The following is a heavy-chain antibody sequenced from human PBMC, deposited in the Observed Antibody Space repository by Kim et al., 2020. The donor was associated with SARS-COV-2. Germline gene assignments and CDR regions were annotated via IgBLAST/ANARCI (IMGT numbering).Heavy chain of an antibody. CDR1: GGSISSSSYY. V-gene: IGHV4-39*01. J-gene: IGHJ5*02. Sequence: SETLSLTCTVSGGSISSSSYYWGWIRQPPGKGLEWIGSIYYSGSTYYNPSLKSRVTISVDTSKNQFSLKLSSVTAADTAVCYCSRQAREFPVWVNWFDP. CDR2: IYYSGST. CDR3: SRQAREFPVWVNWFDP. D-gene: IGHD3-16*01.